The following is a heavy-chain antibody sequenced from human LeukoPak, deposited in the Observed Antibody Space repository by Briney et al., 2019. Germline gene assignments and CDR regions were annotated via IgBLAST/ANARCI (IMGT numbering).Heavy chain of an antibody. J-gene: IGHJ4*02. D-gene: IGHD1-20*01. CDR1: GFTFSSYA. CDR2: ISGGGSST. CDR3: AASNWNDQFDY. Sequence: GGSLRLSCAASGFTFSSYAMSWVRQAPGKGLEWVSAISGGGSSTYYADSVKGRFTISRDNSKNTLYLQMNSLRAEDTAVYYCAASNWNDQFDYWGQGTLVTVSS. V-gene: IGHV3-23*01.